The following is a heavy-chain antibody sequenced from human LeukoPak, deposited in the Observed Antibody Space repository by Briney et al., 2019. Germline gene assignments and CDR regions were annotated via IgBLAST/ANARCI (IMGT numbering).Heavy chain of an antibody. D-gene: IGHD6-13*01. V-gene: IGHV3-74*01. CDR2: INSDGSST. CDR3: ARRAAALGAFDY. CDR1: GFTFSSYW. Sequence: GGSLRLSCAASGFTFSSYWMHWVRQAPGKGLVWVSRINSDGSSTSYADSVKGRFTISRDNAKNTLYLQMNSLRAEDTSVYYCARRAAALGAFDYWGQGTLVTVSS. J-gene: IGHJ4*02.